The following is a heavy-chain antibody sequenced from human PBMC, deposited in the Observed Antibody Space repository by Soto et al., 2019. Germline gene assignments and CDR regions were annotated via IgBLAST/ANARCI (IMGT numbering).Heavy chain of an antibody. J-gene: IGHJ4*02. D-gene: IGHD1-7*01. V-gene: IGHV4-30-4*01. CDR1: GGSISSGDYY. CDR2: IYYSGST. Sequence: SETLSLTCTFSGGSISSGDYYLSWIRQPPGKGLEWIGYIYYSGSTYYNPSLKSRVTISVDTSKNQFSLKLSSVTAADTAVYYCARDVYNWNYGPTIDYWGQGTLVTVSS. CDR3: ARDVYNWNYGPTIDY.